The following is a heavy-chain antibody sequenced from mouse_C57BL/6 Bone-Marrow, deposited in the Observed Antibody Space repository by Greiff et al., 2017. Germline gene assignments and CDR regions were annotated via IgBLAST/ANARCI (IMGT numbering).Heavy chain of an antibody. J-gene: IGHJ3*01. V-gene: IGHV1-50*01. CDR3: ARAFAY. CDR2: IDPSDSYT. Sequence: QVQLQQPGAELVKPGASVKLSCKASGYTFTSYWMQWVNQRPGQGLEWIGEIDPSDSYTNYNQKFKGKATLTVDTSSSTAYMQLSSLTSEDSAVYYCARAFAYWGQGTLVTVSA. CDR1: GYTFTSYW.